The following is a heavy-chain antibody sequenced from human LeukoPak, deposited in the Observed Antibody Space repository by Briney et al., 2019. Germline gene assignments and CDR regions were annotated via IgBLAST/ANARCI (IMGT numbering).Heavy chain of an antibody. CDR1: GGTFSSYA. V-gene: IGHV1-69*05. CDR2: IIPIFGTA. Sequence: SVKVSCKASGGTFSSYAISWVRQAPGQGLEWMGRIIPIFGTANYAQKFQGRVTITTDESTSTAYMELSSLRSEDTAVYSCARDVPSSSWETFDYWGQGTLVTVSS. J-gene: IGHJ4*02. D-gene: IGHD6-13*01. CDR3: ARDVPSSSWETFDY.